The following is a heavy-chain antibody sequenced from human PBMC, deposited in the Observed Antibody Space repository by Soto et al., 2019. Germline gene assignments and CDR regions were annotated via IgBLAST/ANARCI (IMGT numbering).Heavy chain of an antibody. CDR2: VIPVFNTS. J-gene: IGHJ4*02. V-gene: IGHV1-69*13. CDR1: GGAFGRYS. D-gene: IGHD4-17*01. Sequence: ASVKVSCKTSGGAFGRYSVSWVRQAPGQGLEWIGGVIPVFNTSNYSLKFQGRVAIFADVSTSTVFMELRSLRSEDTALYYCARGDEMTAVTIFEYWGQGTLVTVSS. CDR3: ARGDEMTAVTIFEY.